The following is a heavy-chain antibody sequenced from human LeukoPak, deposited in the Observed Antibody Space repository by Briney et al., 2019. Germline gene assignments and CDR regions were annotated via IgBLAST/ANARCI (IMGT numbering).Heavy chain of an antibody. CDR3: ARALSSSWYRGGYYMDV. J-gene: IGHJ6*03. V-gene: IGHV4-61*02. Sequence: SETLSLTCTVSGGSLSSGSYYWSWIRQPAGKGLEWIGRIYTSGSTNYNPSLKSRVTISVDTSKNQFSLKLSSVTAADTAVYYCARALSSSWYRGGYYMDVWGKGTTVTVSS. CDR2: IYTSGST. D-gene: IGHD6-13*01. CDR1: GGSLSSGSYY.